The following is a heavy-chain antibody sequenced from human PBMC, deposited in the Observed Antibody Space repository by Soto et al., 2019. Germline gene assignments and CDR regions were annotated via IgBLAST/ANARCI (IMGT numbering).Heavy chain of an antibody. CDR1: GGSISSGGYY. CDR2: IYYSGST. V-gene: IGHV4-31*03. D-gene: IGHD3-3*01. CDR3: ARSGSHRITIFGVVIKGPYYFDY. Sequence: TSETLSLTCTVSGGSISSGGYYWSWIRQHPGKGLEWIGYIYYSGSTYYNPPLKSRVTISVDASKNQFSLKLSSVTAADTAVYYCARSGSHRITIFGVVIKGPYYFDYWGQGTLVTVSS. J-gene: IGHJ4*02.